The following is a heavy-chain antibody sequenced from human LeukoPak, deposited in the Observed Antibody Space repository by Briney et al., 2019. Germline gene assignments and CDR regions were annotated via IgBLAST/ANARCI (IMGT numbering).Heavy chain of an antibody. CDR3: ARDPGRLGFGDQNWFDP. V-gene: IGHV1-69*05. D-gene: IGHD3-10*01. CDR1: GGTFSSYA. J-gene: IGHJ5*02. Sequence: GASVKVSCKASGGTFSSYAISWVRQAPGQGLEWMGRIIPIFGTANYAQKFQGRVTITTDESTSTAYMELSSLRSEDTAAYYCARDPGRLGFGDQNWFDPWGQGTLVTVSS. CDR2: IIPIFGTA.